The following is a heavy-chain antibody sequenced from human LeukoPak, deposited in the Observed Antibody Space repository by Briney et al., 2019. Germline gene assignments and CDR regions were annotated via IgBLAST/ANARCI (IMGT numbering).Heavy chain of an antibody. CDR2: IRGKAYGGTT. Sequence: GGSLRLSCTASGFTFGDYAMSWVRQAPGKGLEWVGFIRGKAYGGTTEYAASVKGRFTISRDDSKSIAYLQMNSLKTEDTAVYYCTRVEGGDCYLDYWGQGTLVTVSS. CDR1: GFTFGDYA. D-gene: IGHD2-21*02. V-gene: IGHV3-49*04. CDR3: TRVEGGDCYLDY. J-gene: IGHJ4*02.